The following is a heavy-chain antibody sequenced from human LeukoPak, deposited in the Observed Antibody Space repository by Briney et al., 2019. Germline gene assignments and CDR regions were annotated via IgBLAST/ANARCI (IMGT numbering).Heavy chain of an antibody. Sequence: PGGSLRLSCAASGFTFSSYSMNWVRQAPGKGLEWVSFISSSSSTRYYADSVKGRFTISRDNAKNSLYLQMNSLRDEDTAVYYCAKQYQPLLKYYFDYWGQGTLVTVSS. CDR2: ISSSSSTR. CDR3: AKQYQPLLKYYFDY. V-gene: IGHV3-48*02. J-gene: IGHJ4*02. CDR1: GFTFSSYS. D-gene: IGHD2-2*01.